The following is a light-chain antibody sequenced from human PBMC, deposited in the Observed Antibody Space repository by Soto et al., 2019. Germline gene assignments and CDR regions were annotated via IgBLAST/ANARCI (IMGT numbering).Light chain of an antibody. CDR1: QNIGNS. V-gene: IGKV3-15*01. CDR3: QFLGA. Sequence: EMDMTQSPATLSVSSGEGATLSCRAAQNIGNSLGWYQQRPGQAPRLLIYGASIRATGIPARFSGSGSAIEFTLTLSSLQPEDSATYYCQFLGAFGQGTKLEIK. J-gene: IGKJ2*01. CDR2: GAS.